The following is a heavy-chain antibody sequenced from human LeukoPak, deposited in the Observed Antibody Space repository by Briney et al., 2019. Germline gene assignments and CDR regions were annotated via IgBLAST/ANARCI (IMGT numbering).Heavy chain of an antibody. J-gene: IGHJ3*02. CDR2: IYHSGST. V-gene: IGHV4-30-2*01. CDR1: GGSISSGGYS. D-gene: IGHD3-22*01. CDR3: ARRYDSSGYYFGTFDI. Sequence: SQTLSLTCAVSGGSISSGGYSWSWIRQPPGKGLEWIGYIYHSGSTYYNPSLKSRVTISVDRSKNQFSLKLSSVTAADTAVYYCARRYDSSGYYFGTFDIWGQGTMVTVSS.